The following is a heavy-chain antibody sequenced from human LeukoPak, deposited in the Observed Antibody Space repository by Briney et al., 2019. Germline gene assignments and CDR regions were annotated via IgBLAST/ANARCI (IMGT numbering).Heavy chain of an antibody. J-gene: IGHJ6*02. Sequence: SETLSLTCTVSGDSISSYYWSWIRQPPGKGLEWIGYIYYSGSTKYNPSLKSRVTISVDTSKNQFSLKLNSVTAADTAVYYCARASCGGECYYVMDVWGQGTTVTVSS. V-gene: IGHV4-59*01. CDR1: GDSISSYY. CDR2: IYYSGST. D-gene: IGHD2-21*01. CDR3: ARASCGGECYYVMDV.